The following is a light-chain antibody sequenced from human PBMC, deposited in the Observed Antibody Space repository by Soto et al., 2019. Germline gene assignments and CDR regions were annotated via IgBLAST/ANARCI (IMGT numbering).Light chain of an antibody. J-gene: IGLJ2*01. Sequence: QSVLTQPASVSGSPGQSITISCTGTSSDVGGYNYVSWYQQHPGKAPKLMIYDVSNRPSGVSNRFSGSKSGNTASLTISGLQAEDEADDYCCSYTSRSSIEVFGGGTKVTVL. V-gene: IGLV2-14*01. CDR1: SSDVGGYNY. CDR3: CSYTSRSSIEV. CDR2: DVS.